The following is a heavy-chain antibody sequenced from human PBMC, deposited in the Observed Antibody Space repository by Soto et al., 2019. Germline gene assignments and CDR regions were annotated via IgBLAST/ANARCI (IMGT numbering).Heavy chain of an antibody. V-gene: IGHV3-66*01. Sequence: EVQLVESGGGLVQPGGSLRLSCAASGFTVSSNYMNWVRQAPGKGLEWVSLIYSGGSTYYADSVKGRFTISRDNSKNTLYLQMNSLRAEDTAVYYCAGGPMQFAFFDYWGQGTLVTVSS. CDR1: GFTVSSNY. CDR2: IYSGGST. J-gene: IGHJ4*02. D-gene: IGHD3-10*01. CDR3: AGGPMQFAFFDY.